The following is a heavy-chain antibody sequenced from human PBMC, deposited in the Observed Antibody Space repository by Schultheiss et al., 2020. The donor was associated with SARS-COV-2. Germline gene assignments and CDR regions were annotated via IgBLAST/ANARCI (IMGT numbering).Heavy chain of an antibody. J-gene: IGHJ6*02. D-gene: IGHD2-2*01. V-gene: IGHV3-30*14. Sequence: GGSLRLSCAASGFTFSSYTIHWVRQAPGKGLEWVAVIWYDGSNKYYADSVKGRFTISRDNSKNTLYLQMSSLRAEDTAVYYCVKDTGYCSTTSCYGDYDYYYGMDVWGQGTTVTVSS. CDR1: GFTFSSYT. CDR2: IWYDGSNK. CDR3: VKDTGYCSTTSCYGDYDYYYGMDV.